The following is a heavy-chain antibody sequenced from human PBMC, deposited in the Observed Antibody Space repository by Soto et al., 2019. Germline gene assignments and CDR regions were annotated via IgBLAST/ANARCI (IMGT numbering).Heavy chain of an antibody. D-gene: IGHD4-17*01. Sequence: QVQVVQSGAEVKKPGASVKFSCKVSGYTFTSEGISWGRQARGQGLEWMGWISANNGNTHYAQKLQGRVTMTTDTSTRTAYMELRSLRSDDTAVYYCARGEAYGDGYWGQGTLVTVSS. V-gene: IGHV1-18*01. CDR2: ISANNGNT. J-gene: IGHJ4*02. CDR1: GYTFTSEG. CDR3: ARGEAYGDGY.